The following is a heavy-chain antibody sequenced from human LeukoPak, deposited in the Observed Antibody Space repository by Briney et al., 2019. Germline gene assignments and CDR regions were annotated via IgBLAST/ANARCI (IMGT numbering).Heavy chain of an antibody. V-gene: IGHV3-7*01. CDR3: ARVGYRYYYYGMDV. CDR1: GFTFSSYW. D-gene: IGHD5-12*01. CDR2: IKQGGSEK. Sequence: GGSLRLSCVASGFTFSSYWMSWVRQAPGKGLEWVANIKQGGSEKYYVDSVKGRFTISGDNARDSLYLQMNSLRAEDTAVYYCARVGYRYYYYGMDVWGQGTTVTVSS. J-gene: IGHJ6*02.